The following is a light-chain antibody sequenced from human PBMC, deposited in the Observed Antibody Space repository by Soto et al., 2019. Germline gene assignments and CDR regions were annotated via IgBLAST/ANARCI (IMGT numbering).Light chain of an antibody. Sequence: DIQMTQSPSTLSVSVGDRVTITCGASQTISSWLAWYQQKPGKAPKLLIYKASTLKSGVPSRFSGSGSGTEFTLTISSMKTDDFETYYCQHYNSYPEAFGQGTKVDIK. CDR1: QTISSW. V-gene: IGKV1-5*03. J-gene: IGKJ1*01. CDR2: KAS. CDR3: QHYNSYPEA.